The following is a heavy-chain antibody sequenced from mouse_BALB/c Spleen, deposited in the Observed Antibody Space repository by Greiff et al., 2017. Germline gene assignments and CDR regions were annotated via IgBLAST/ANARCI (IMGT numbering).Heavy chain of an antibody. V-gene: IGHV1-20*02. D-gene: IGHD2-4*01. J-gene: IGHJ4*01. CDR1: GYSFTGYF. CDR2: INPYNGDT. CDR3: ARSMITLYAMDY. Sequence: VQLQQSGPELVKPGASVKISCKASGYSFTGYFMNWVMQSHGKSLEWIGRINPYNGDTFYNQKFKGKATLTVDKSSSTAHMELRSLASEYSAVYYCARSMITLYAMDYWGQGTSVTVSS.